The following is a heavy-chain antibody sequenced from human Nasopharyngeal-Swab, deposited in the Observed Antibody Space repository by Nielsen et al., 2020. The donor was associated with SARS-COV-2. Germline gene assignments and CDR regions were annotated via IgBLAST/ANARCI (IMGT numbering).Heavy chain of an antibody. CDR2: MHTSTTT. J-gene: IGHJ6*02. CDR3: ARMIFGVANAGIDV. D-gene: IGHD3-3*01. V-gene: IGHV4-61*02. Sequence: WIRQPPGKGLEWIGRMHTSTTTSYNPSLKSRVTISVDKSMNQFSLKLSSVTAADTAVYYCARMIFGVANAGIDVWGQGATVTVSS.